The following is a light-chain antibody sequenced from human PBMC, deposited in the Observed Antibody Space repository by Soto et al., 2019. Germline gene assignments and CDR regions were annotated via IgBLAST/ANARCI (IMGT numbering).Light chain of an antibody. CDR3: HQRSDWYT. V-gene: IGKV3-11*01. CDR1: QSVGSY. CDR2: DAY. Sequence: EILMTQSPATLSLSPGERATLSCRASQSVGSYLAWYQHKPGQAPRLLIYDAYTRATGIPARFIGSGSGTDFTLTISSIEPEDFAVYYCHQRSDWYTFGQGTNVDIK. J-gene: IGKJ2*01.